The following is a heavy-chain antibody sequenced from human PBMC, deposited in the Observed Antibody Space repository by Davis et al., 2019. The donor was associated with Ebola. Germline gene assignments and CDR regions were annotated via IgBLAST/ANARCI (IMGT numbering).Heavy chain of an antibody. CDR3: ARDISSGSGGYFDNWFDP. Sequence: SLKISCAASGFTFDDFAMHWVRQAPGKGLEWVAGISWNSATIASGDSVKGRFTISRDNGNNHLYLQMNSLRVEDTALYFCARDISSGSGGYFDNWFDPWGQGTQVIVSS. J-gene: IGHJ5*02. V-gene: IGHV3-9*01. D-gene: IGHD3-10*01. CDR2: ISWNSATI. CDR1: GFTFDDFA.